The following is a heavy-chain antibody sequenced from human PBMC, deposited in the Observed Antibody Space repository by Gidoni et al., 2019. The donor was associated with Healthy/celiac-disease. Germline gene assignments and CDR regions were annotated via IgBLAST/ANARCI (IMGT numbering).Heavy chain of an antibody. CDR1: GSSISRYY. J-gene: IGHJ6*02. CDR3: ARDLGDSSSWYYYYGMDV. Sequence: QVQLQESGPGLVKPSETLSRTCTGAGSSISRYYWSWIRQPAGKGLEWIGRIYTSGGTNYNPSLKSRVTMSGDTSKNQFSLKLGSVTAADTAVYYCARDLGDSSSWYYYYGMDVWGQGTTVTVSS. V-gene: IGHV4-4*07. D-gene: IGHD6-13*01. CDR2: IYTSGGT.